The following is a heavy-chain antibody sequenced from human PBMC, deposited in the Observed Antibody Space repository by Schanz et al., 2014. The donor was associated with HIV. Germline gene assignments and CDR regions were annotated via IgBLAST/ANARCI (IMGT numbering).Heavy chain of an antibody. Sequence: VQLLDSGGGLVQPGGSLRLSCVASGFTFDSYGIHWVRQAPGKGLEWVAVISYDGSNKKYADSVKGRFTISRDNSKNTLYLQMKSLRPEDTAVYYCAKDRNHYDSRYRGKGNYYYYYGMDVWGQGTTVTVSS. CDR3: AKDRNHYDSRYRGKGNYYYYYGMDV. V-gene: IGHV3-30*18. D-gene: IGHD3-22*01. CDR1: GFTFDSYG. CDR2: ISYDGSNK. J-gene: IGHJ6*02.